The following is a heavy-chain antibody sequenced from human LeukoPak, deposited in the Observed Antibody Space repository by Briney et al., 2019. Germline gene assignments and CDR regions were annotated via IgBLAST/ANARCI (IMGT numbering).Heavy chain of an antibody. D-gene: IGHD6-6*01. CDR3: ATHSTRIAVRPSDYYYYMDV. J-gene: IGHJ6*03. V-gene: IGHV1-18*01. Sequence: ASVKVSCKASGYTFTTYGIEWVRQAPGQGLEWMGWISAYNGNTNYAQKLQGRVTMTTDTSTSTAYMELRSPRSDDTALYYCATHSTRIAVRPSDYYYYMDVWGKGTTVTVSS. CDR2: ISAYNGNT. CDR1: GYTFTTYG.